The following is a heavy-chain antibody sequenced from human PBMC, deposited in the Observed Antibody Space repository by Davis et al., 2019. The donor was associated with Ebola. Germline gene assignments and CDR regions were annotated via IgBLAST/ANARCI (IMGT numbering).Heavy chain of an antibody. CDR2: INPNNGGT. J-gene: IGHJ4*02. D-gene: IGHD3/OR15-3a*01. CDR1: GYTFTGYY. CDR3: ARVGDFLTGYYTPPFDY. Sequence: ASVKVSCKASGYTFTGYYMHWVRQAPGQGLEWMGRINPNNGGTIYAQKFQGRVSMTRDTSISTAYMELSSLRSDDTAVYYCARVGDFLTGYYTPPFDYWGQGTLVTVSS. V-gene: IGHV1-2*06.